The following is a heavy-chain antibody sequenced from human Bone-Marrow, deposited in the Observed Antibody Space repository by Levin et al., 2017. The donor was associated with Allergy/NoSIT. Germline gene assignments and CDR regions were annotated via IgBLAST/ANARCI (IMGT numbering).Heavy chain of an antibody. CDR1: GFTFSSYA. J-gene: IGHJ4*02. CDR3: VKGVLRGRPTFDY. V-gene: IGHV3-64D*06. D-gene: IGHD3-10*02. CDR2: ISSNGGST. Sequence: GGSLRLSCSASGFTFSSYAMHWVRQAPGKGLEYVSAISSNGGSTYYADSVKGRFTISRDNSKNTLYLQMSSLRAEDTAVYYCVKGVLRGRPTFDYWGQGTLVTVSS.